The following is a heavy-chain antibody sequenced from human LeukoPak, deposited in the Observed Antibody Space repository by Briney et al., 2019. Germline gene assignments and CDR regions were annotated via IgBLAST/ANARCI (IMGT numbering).Heavy chain of an antibody. CDR2: ISGSGGST. CDR3: AKPSGGYSYDSRAGYFDY. V-gene: IGHV3-23*01. D-gene: IGHD5-18*01. CDR1: GFTFSSYA. J-gene: IGHJ4*02. Sequence: PGGSLRLSCAASGFTFSSYAMSWVRQAPGKGLEWVSAISGSGGSTYYADSVKGRFTISRDNSKNTLYLQMNSLRAEDTAVYYCAKPSGGYSYDSRAGYFDYWGQGTLVTVSS.